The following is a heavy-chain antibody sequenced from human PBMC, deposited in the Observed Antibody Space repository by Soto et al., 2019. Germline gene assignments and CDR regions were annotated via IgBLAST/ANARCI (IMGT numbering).Heavy chain of an antibody. Sequence: QVQLVQSGAEVKKPGASVKVSCKASGYTFNSYAMNWVRQAPGQRLEWMGWINAGNGNTKYSQKFQGRVTITRDTSAITAYMELSSLRSEDTAVYYCARDPGYSYGYNWGQGTLVTVSS. D-gene: IGHD5-18*01. V-gene: IGHV1-3*01. CDR1: GYTFNSYA. CDR3: ARDPGYSYGYN. CDR2: INAGNGNT. J-gene: IGHJ4*02.